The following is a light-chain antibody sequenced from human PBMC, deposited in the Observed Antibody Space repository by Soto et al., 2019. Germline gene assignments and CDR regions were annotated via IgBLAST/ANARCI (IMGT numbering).Light chain of an antibody. CDR1: SSDVGAYNY. CDR3: SSYTSSNTLV. CDR2: EVS. J-gene: IGLJ2*01. Sequence: QSVLTQPASVSGSPGQSITMSCTGTSSDVGAYNYVSWYQQHPGKAPKLMIFEVSDRPSGVSNRFSGSKSGNTASLTISGLQAEDEADYYCSSYTSSNTLVFGGGTKLTVL. V-gene: IGLV2-14*01.